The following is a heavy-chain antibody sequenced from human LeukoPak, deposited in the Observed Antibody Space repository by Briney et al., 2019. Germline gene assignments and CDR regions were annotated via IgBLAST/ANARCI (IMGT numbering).Heavy chain of an antibody. CDR2: INPNSGGT. CDR1: GYTFTGYY. D-gene: IGHD1-1*01. V-gene: IGHV1-2*02. Sequence: ASVKVSCKASGYTFTGYYMHWVRQAPGQGLEWMGWINPNSGGTNYAQKFQGRVTMTRDTSISTAYMELSRLRSDDTAVYYCARMESRDKYYFDYWGQGTLVTVSS. CDR3: ARMESRDKYYFDY. J-gene: IGHJ4*02.